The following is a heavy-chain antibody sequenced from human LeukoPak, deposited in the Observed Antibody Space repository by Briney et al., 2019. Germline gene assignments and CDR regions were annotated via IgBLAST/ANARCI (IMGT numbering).Heavy chain of an antibody. CDR1: GFTFSSYA. Sequence: GGSLRLSCAATGFTFSSYAMTWVHQAPGKGLEWVSSINDSGGSTYCADSMKGRFTISRDNSKDTLYLQMNSLRAEDTAVYYCAAGVVAATFDYWGQGALVTVSS. CDR3: AAGVVAATFDY. V-gene: IGHV3-23*01. CDR2: INDSGGST. J-gene: IGHJ4*02. D-gene: IGHD2-15*01.